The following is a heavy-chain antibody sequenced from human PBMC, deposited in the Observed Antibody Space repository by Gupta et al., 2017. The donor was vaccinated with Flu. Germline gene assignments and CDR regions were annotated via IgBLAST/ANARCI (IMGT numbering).Heavy chain of an antibody. J-gene: IGHJ6*02. CDR2: ISSSGSTI. V-gene: IGHV3-48*03. CDR1: GFTFSSYE. D-gene: IGHD3-3*01. Sequence: EVQLVESGGGLVQPGGSLRLSCAASGFTFSSYEMNWVRQAPGKGLEWVSYISSSGSTIYYADSVKGRFTISRDNAKNSLYLQMNSLRAEDTAVYYCAREKTGLRFLEWLGNYGMDVWGQGTTVTVSS. CDR3: AREKTGLRFLEWLGNYGMDV.